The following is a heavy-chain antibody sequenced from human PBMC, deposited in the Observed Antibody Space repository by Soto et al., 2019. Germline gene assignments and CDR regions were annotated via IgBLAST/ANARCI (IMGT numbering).Heavy chain of an antibody. CDR3: ARERSRDDSNTFDALDV. J-gene: IGHJ3*01. Sequence: QVQLVQSGAEVKKPGSSVKVSCKASGGFYSIKTISWVRQAPGQGLEWMGRIIPLVHIINNAQKFQDRVAIAADKSTSTAYMGLSSLKSDDTARYCCARERSRDDSNTFDALDVWGQGTMVTVSS. D-gene: IGHD3-22*01. CDR2: IIPLVHII. V-gene: IGHV1-69*04. CDR1: GGFYSIKT.